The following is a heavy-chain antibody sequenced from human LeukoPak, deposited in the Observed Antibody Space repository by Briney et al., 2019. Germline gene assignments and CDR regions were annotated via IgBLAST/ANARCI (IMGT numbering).Heavy chain of an antibody. CDR3: ARNYYDSSGYFGFDY. J-gene: IGHJ4*02. CDR1: GYIFTGYY. D-gene: IGHD3-22*01. V-gene: IGHV1-2*02. Sequence: ASVKVSCKASGYIFTGYYMYWVRQAPGQGLEWMGWINPNSGGTNYAQKFQGRVTMTTDTSTSTAYMELRSLRSDDTAVYYCARNYYDSSGYFGFDYWGQGTLVTVFS. CDR2: INPNSGGT.